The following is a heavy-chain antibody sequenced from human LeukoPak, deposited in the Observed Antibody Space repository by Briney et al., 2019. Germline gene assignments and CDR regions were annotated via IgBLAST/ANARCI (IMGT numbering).Heavy chain of an antibody. CDR3: ARQNNYVWGSYRYYGPNLDY. Sequence: SETLSLTCAVYGGSFSGYYWSWIRQPPGKGLDWIGEINHSGSTNYNPSLKSRVTISVDTSKNQFSLKLSSVTAADTAVYYCARQNNYVWGSYRYYGPNLDYWGQGTLVTVSS. CDR2: INHSGST. D-gene: IGHD3-16*02. J-gene: IGHJ4*02. V-gene: IGHV4-34*01. CDR1: GGSFSGYY.